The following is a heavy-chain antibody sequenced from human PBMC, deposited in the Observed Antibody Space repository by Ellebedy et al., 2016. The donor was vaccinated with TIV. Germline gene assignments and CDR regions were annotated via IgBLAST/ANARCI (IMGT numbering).Heavy chain of an antibody. J-gene: IGHJ4*02. CDR1: GFTFSDYY. V-gene: IGHV3-11*06. CDR2: ISSSSSYI. CDR3: AREPRGHEKGY. Sequence: GESLKISCAASGFTFSDYYMSWPRQAPGKGLEWVSYISSSSSYIKYADSGKGRFTISRDNAKNSLYLQMTSLRAEDTAVYYCAREPRGHEKGYWGQGTLVTVSS.